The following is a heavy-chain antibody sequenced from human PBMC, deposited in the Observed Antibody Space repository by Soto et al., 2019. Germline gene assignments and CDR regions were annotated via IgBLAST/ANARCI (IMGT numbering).Heavy chain of an antibody. V-gene: IGHV3-23*01. Sequence: GGSPRLSCAASGFTFSSYAMSWVRQAPGKGLEWVSAISGSGGSTYYADSVKGRFTISRDNSKNMLYLQMNNLRVDDTAIYFCAKVPEYRDGSSFYYFDSWGQGAPVTVSS. CDR1: GFTFSSYA. CDR2: ISGSGGST. J-gene: IGHJ4*02. CDR3: AKVPEYRDGSSFYYFDS. D-gene: IGHD6-6*01.